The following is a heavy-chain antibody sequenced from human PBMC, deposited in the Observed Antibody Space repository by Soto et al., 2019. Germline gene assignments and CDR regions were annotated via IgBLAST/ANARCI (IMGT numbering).Heavy chain of an antibody. D-gene: IGHD3-16*02. CDR1: GGSFSGYY. J-gene: IGHJ4*02. CDR3: ARGFPPSAMITFGGVIVS. Sequence: SETLSLTCAVYGGSFSGYYWSWIRQPPGKGLEWIGEINHSGSTNYNPSLKSRVTISVDTSKNQFSLKLSSVTAADTAVYYCARGFPPSAMITFGGVIVSWGQGTLVTVSS. V-gene: IGHV4-34*01. CDR2: INHSGST.